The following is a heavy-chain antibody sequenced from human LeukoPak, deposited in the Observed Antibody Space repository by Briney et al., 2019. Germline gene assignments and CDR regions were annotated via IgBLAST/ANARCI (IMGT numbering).Heavy chain of an antibody. J-gene: IGHJ4*02. V-gene: IGHV3-11*01. D-gene: IGHD3-16*01. CDR1: GFSFGDFY. Sequence: PGGSLRLSCVASGFSFGDFYMNWIRQAPGKGLEWVSHISSSGSTIYHADSVRGRFTVSRDNPKNSLYLHMNSLRAGDTAVYYCARDVKGGLDYWGQGTLVTVSS. CDR2: ISSSGSTI. CDR3: ARDVKGGLDY.